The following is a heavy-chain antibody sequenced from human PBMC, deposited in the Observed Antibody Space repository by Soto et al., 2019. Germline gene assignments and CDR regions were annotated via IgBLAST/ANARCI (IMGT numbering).Heavy chain of an antibody. D-gene: IGHD2-2*01. Sequence: GGSLRLSCAASGFTFSSYAMTWVRQSPGKGLEWASGISDSGRSTYYADSVQGRFTISRDNSKNTLFLQMSSLRAEDTAIYFCAKASVSSTYYYVDHWGQGTLVTVSS. CDR1: GFTFSSYA. J-gene: IGHJ4*02. CDR2: ISDSGRST. CDR3: AKASVSSTYYYVDH. V-gene: IGHV3-23*01.